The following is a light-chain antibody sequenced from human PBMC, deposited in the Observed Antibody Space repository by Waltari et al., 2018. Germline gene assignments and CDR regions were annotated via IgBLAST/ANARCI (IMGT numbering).Light chain of an antibody. CDR2: EGT. CDR3: FSYADGRSLV. Sequence: QSALTQPASVSGSPGQSITISCTGSSPDLGRSTLPSWYQHHPDKAPKLLIYEGTERPSGISHRFSGSKSGNTASLTISSLQPDDEADYYCFSYADGRSLVIGGGTKLTVL. CDR1: SPDLGRSTL. J-gene: IGLJ2*01. V-gene: IGLV2-23*01.